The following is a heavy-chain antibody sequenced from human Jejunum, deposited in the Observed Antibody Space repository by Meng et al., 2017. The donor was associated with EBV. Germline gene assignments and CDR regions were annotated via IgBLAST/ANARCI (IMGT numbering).Heavy chain of an antibody. CDR2: IYYSVST. D-gene: IGHD3-10*01. V-gene: IGHV4-59*01. J-gene: IGHJ4*02. Sequence: QVQLHTAGTGLVQPSETLYLTCTVSVVSMSNFYWSWFRQPPGKGLEWIGYIYYSVSTNYNPSFKSRVTISVDTSKNQFSLSLSSVTAADTAVYYCARGGGRSEYWGQGILVTVSS. CDR3: ARGGGRSEY. CDR1: VVSMSNFY.